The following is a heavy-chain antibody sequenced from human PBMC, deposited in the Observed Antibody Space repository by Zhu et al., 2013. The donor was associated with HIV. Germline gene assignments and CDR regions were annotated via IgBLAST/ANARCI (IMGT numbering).Heavy chain of an antibody. CDR2: INCNNGGT. D-gene: IGHD6-19*01. V-gene: IGHV1-2*02. J-gene: IGHJ3*02. CDR3: AREGGGYSSGWYGFDI. CDR1: GYTFTDYY. Sequence: QVQLVQSGAEVKKPGASVKVSCKASGYTFTDYYIHWVRQSPGQGLEWMGWINCNNGGTKYAQKFQGRVTMTSDTSISTAYMDLNSLTSDDTAVYFCAREGGGYSSGWYGFDIYGQGTMVTVSS.